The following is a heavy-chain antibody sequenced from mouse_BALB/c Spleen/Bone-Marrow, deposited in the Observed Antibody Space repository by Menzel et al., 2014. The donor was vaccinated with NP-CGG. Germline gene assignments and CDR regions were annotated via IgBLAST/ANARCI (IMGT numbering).Heavy chain of an antibody. J-gene: IGHJ3*01. CDR2: IDPYYGNT. D-gene: IGHD2-3*01. CDR1: GYSFTGYN. V-gene: IGHV1-39*01. CDR3: AIKSYEGGFAY. Sequence: VQLQQSGPELEKPGASVKISCKASGYSFTGYNMNWVKQSNGKSLEWIGNIDPYYGNTTYNQKFKGKATLTVDKSSSTAYMQLKSLTSEDSVVYYCAIKSYEGGFAYWGLGTLVTVSA.